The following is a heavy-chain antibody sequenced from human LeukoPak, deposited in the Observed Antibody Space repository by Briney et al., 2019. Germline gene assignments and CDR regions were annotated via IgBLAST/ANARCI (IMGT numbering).Heavy chain of an antibody. D-gene: IGHD5-24*01. CDR3: ARRRTSEMATVVFDY. Sequence: GESLKISCKGSGYSFTSYWIGWVRQMPGKGPEWMGIIYPGDSDTRYSPSFQGQVTISADKSISTAYLQWSSLKASDTAMYYCARRRTSEMATVVFDYWGQGTLVTVSS. J-gene: IGHJ4*02. CDR1: GYSFTSYW. CDR2: IYPGDSDT. V-gene: IGHV5-51*01.